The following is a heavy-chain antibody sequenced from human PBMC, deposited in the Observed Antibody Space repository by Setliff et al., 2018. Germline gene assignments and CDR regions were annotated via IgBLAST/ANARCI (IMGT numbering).Heavy chain of an antibody. J-gene: IGHJ4*02. CDR2: IYHNGIT. V-gene: IGHV4-4*02. CDR1: GVSISTSNW. CDR3: ARDWVDYGARGY. D-gene: IGHD4-17*01. Sequence: PSETLSLTCAVSGVSISTSNWWSWVRQPPGKGLEWIGEIYHNGITNYNPSLKSRVSISVDKSKNQVSLKLNSVTAADTAVYYCARDWVDYGARGYWGQGTLVTVSS.